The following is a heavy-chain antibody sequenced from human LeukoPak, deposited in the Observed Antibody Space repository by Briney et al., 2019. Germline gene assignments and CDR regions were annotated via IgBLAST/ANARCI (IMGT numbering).Heavy chain of an antibody. V-gene: IGHV3-66*01. CDR2: IYSGGST. D-gene: IGHD6-19*01. CDR3: ARVLGVAVAHFDY. CDR1: GFTVSSNY. Sequence: GSLRLSCAASGFTVSSNYMSWVRQAPGKGLEWVSVIYSGGSTYYADSVKGRFTISRDNSKNTLYLQMNSLRAEDTAVYYCARVLGVAVAHFDYWGQGTLVTVSS. J-gene: IGHJ4*02.